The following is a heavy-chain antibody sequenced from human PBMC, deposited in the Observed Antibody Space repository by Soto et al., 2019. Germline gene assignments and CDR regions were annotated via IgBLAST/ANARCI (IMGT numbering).Heavy chain of an antibody. D-gene: IGHD3-3*01. CDR3: ASPRVTIFGVAPYGMDV. CDR2: ISSSGSTI. Sequence: GGSLRLSCAASGFTFNSYEMNWVRQAPGKGLEWVSYISSSGSTIYYADSVKGRFTISRDNAKNSLYLQMNSLRAEDTAVYYCASPRVTIFGVAPYGMDVWGQGTTVTVSS. CDR1: GFTFNSYE. V-gene: IGHV3-48*03. J-gene: IGHJ6*02.